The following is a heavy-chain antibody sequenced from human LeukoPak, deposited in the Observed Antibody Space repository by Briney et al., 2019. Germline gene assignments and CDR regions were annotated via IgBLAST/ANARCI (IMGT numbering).Heavy chain of an antibody. D-gene: IGHD3-22*01. CDR2: FSGTGEIT. Sequence: GSLRLSCAASGFTFSSYSMSWVRQAPGKGLEWVSTFSGTGEITYYADSVKGRFTISRDNSKNTLYLQMNSLRAEDTAVYYCAKDPTYYYDSSGYYYVPYYFDYWGQGTLVTVSS. J-gene: IGHJ4*02. V-gene: IGHV3-23*01. CDR3: AKDPTYYYDSSGYYYVPYYFDY. CDR1: GFTFSSYS.